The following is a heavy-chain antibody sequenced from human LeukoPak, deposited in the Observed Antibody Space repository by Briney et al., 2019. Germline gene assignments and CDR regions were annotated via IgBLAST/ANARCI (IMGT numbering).Heavy chain of an antibody. CDR2: INHSGST. J-gene: IGHJ2*01. Sequence: KPSETLSLTCAVYGGSFSGYYWSWIRQPPGKGLEWIGEINHSGSTNYNPSLKSRVTISVDTSKNQFSLKLSSVTAADTAVYYCARGLVAAPWYFDLWGRGTLVTVSS. V-gene: IGHV4-34*01. CDR3: ARGLVAAPWYFDL. CDR1: GGSFSGYY. D-gene: IGHD1-26*01.